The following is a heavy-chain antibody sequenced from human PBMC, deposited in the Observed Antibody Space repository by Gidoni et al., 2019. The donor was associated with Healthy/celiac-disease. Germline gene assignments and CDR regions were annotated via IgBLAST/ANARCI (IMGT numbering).Heavy chain of an antibody. J-gene: IGHJ3*02. CDR1: GCSISSGDYY. CDR2: IYYSGST. Sequence: QVQLQESGPGLVKPSQTLSLTCTVSGCSISSGDYYWSWIRQPPGKGLEWIGYIYYSGSTYYNPSLKSRVTISVDTSKNQFSLKLSSVTAADTAVYYCARYAYCSSTSCYTGGPHDAFDIWGQGTMVTVSS. D-gene: IGHD2-2*02. V-gene: IGHV4-30-4*01. CDR3: ARYAYCSSTSCYTGGPHDAFDI.